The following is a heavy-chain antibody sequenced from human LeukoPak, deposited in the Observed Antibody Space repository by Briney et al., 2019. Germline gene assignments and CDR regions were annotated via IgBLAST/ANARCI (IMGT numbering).Heavy chain of an antibody. CDR3: AKSIAARPFDY. CDR1: GNTFSSYV. D-gene: IGHD6-6*01. Sequence: GSSVKVSCKASGNTFSSYVITWVRQAPGQGLEWMGGIIPIFGTTNFAQKFQDRVIFTADKSSTTAYMELSRLKSEDTAVYYCAKSIAARPFDYWGQGTLVTVSS. CDR2: IIPIFGTT. V-gene: IGHV1-69*06. J-gene: IGHJ4*02.